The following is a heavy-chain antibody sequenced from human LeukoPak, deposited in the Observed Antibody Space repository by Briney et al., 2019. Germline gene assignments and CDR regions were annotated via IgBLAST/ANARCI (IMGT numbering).Heavy chain of an antibody. Sequence: GGSLRLSCAASGFTFSSYGMHWVRQAPGKGLEWVSYISSSGSTIYYADSVKGRFTISRDNAKNSLYLQMNSLRAEDTAVYYCARDGGDYSYYFDYWGQGTLVTVSS. CDR2: ISSSGSTI. J-gene: IGHJ4*02. CDR1: GFTFSSYG. V-gene: IGHV3-48*04. CDR3: ARDGGDYSYYFDY. D-gene: IGHD4-17*01.